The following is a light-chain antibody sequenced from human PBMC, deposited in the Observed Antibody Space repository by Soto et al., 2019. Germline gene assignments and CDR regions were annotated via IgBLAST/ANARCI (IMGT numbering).Light chain of an antibody. CDR2: DES. CDR3: PKYPGAAA. J-gene: IGKJ5*01. CDR1: QGVSNC. V-gene: IGKV1-27*01. Sequence: DIQMTESTSSLSASVGDRVTIMCGASQGVSNCLVWCQQKLGIVLKILMYDESTLQSGVPSRFSGSGTGTDFTLTISSLQPEYVATYYCPKYPGAAAFGQGTRLEIK.